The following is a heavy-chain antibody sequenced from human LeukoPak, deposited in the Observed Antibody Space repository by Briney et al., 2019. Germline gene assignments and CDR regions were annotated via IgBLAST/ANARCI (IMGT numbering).Heavy chain of an antibody. CDR3: AGGRPARKTRYYYHHHHKDV. J-gene: IGHJ6*03. CDR1: GGSFSGYY. Sequence: PSETLSLTCAVYGGSFSGYYWSWIRQPPGKGLEWIGRIYTSGSTNYNPSLKSRVTISVDTSKNQFSLKLSSVTAADTAVYYCAGGRPARKTRYYYHHHHKDVWGKGTTVTISS. V-gene: IGHV4-59*10. D-gene: IGHD3-16*01. CDR2: IYTSGST.